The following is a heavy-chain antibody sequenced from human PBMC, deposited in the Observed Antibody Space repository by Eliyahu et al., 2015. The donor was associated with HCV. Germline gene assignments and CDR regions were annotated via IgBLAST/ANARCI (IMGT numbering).Heavy chain of an antibody. CDR2: INQDGSVK. Sequence: EVQLVESGGGXVRPGGSLRLSCVASGFXFXSYWMSWVRXAPGKGLEWVANINQDGSVKQYVDSVKGRFTISRDNAKNSVYLQMNSLRAEDTAVYYCGRDMSDWGQGTLVTVSS. D-gene: IGHD3-10*02. V-gene: IGHV3-7*01. J-gene: IGHJ4*02. CDR3: GRDMSD. CDR1: GFXFXSYW.